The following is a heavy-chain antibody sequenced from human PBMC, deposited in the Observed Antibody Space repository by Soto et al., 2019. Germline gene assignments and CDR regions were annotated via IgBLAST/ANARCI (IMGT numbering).Heavy chain of an antibody. V-gene: IGHV3-23*01. J-gene: IGHJ4*01. Sequence: EVQLLDSGGGLVQPGGSLRLSCEASGFTFSNYAMNWVRQAPGKGLEWVLGISGGGDNTYYADSVKGRFTISRDNSKNRVFLQMSRLRAEDTAVYYCAKERLATGFDYWGPGTLVKVPS. CDR2: ISGGGDNT. CDR3: AKERLATGFDY. CDR1: GFTFSNYA.